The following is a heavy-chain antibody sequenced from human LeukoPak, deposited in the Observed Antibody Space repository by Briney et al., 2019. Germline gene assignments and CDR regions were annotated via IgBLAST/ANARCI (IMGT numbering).Heavy chain of an antibody. CDR2: INHSGST. CDR1: GGSFSGYY. Sequence: SETLSLTCAVYGGSFSGYYWSWIRQPPGKGLEWIGEINHSGSTNYNPSLKSRVTISVDTSKNQFSLKLSSVTAADTAVYYCARRNRMGMVRGGRVDYWGQGTLVTVSS. CDR3: ARRNRMGMVRGGRVDY. V-gene: IGHV4-34*01. J-gene: IGHJ4*02. D-gene: IGHD3-10*01.